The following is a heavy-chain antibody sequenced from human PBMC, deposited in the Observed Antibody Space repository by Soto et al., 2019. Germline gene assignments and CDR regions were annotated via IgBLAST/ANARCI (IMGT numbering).Heavy chain of an antibody. V-gene: IGHV4-39*01. D-gene: IGHD6-19*01. CDR2: IYYSGTT. J-gene: IGHJ6*02. CDR1: GGSVSSSSYY. CDR3: ARQDSSGWFGYYYGMDV. Sequence: KTSETLSLTCTVSGGSVSSSSYYWGWIRQPPGKGLEWIGSIYYSGTTYYNPSLQSRVTISVDTSKNQFSLKLSSMTAADTAVYYCARQDSSGWFGYYYGMDVWGQGTTVTVSS.